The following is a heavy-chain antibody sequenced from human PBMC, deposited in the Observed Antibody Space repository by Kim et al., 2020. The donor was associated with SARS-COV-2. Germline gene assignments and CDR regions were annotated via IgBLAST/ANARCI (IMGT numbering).Heavy chain of an antibody. D-gene: IGHD3-10*01. CDR2: ISGTGIST. J-gene: IGHJ5*01. CDR1: GFSFSTYA. V-gene: IGHV3-23*01. Sequence: GGSLRLSCTGSGFSFSTYAMSWVRQAPGKGLEWVSSISGTGISTYYADSVKGRFTISRDNSKNTLFLQMTSLRGEDTALYYCATEGTDYYGSNSYGLRQGWFGSWGQGALVTVSS. CDR3: ATEGTDYYGSNSYGLRQGWFGS.